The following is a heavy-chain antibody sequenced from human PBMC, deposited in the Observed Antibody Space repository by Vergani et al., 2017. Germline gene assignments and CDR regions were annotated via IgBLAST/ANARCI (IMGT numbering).Heavy chain of an antibody. CDR1: GYTFSSYG. Sequence: QVPLVQSGAEVKKPGASVKVSCKASGYTFSSYGISWVRQAPGQGLEWMGWISPYNGHTEYAQRLQGRVTMTTDTSTSTAYMELRSLRSDDTAVYSCARDRIDRGGIVVPAAVYFDYWGQGTLVTVSS. J-gene: IGHJ4*02. V-gene: IGHV1-18*01. D-gene: IGHD2-2*01. CDR2: ISPYNGHT. CDR3: ARDRIDRGGIVVPAAVYFDY.